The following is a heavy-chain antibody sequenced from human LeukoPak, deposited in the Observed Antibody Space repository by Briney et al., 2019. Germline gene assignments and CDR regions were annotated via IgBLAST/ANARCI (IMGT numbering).Heavy chain of an antibody. J-gene: IGHJ2*01. D-gene: IGHD5-24*01. Sequence: SETLSLTCAAYGGSFSSYYWSWIRQPPGRGLEWFGEINHSGSTNYNTSLKSRVTISVATSKNQFSLKLSSVTAADTAVYYCARPDGYNSAYWYFDLWGRGTLVTVSS. CDR3: ARPDGYNSAYWYFDL. V-gene: IGHV4-34*01. CDR2: INHSGST. CDR1: GGSFSSYY.